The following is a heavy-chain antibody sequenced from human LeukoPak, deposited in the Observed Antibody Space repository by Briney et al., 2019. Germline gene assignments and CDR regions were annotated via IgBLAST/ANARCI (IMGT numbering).Heavy chain of an antibody. Sequence: SETLSLTCAVYGGSFSGSNWSWIRGPPGKGLEWIGEIYNSGSTIYNPSLKSRVTISVDTSKNQPSLNLISVTAADTAVYYCVRAYDYWGQGTLVTVSS. J-gene: IGHJ4*02. V-gene: IGHV4-34*01. CDR3: VRAYDY. CDR2: IYNSGST. CDR1: GGSFSGSN.